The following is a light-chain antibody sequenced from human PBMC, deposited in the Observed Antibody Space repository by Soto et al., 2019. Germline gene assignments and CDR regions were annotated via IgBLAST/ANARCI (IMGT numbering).Light chain of an antibody. CDR1: SSDVGGYNY. CDR2: EVS. Sequence: QSALTQPASVSGSPGQSITISCTGTSSDVGGYNYVSWYQQHPGKAPKLMIYEVSNWPSGVSNRFSGSKSGNTASLTISGLQADDEADYYCSSYTSSSTRVFGGGTKVTVL. J-gene: IGLJ3*02. V-gene: IGLV2-14*01. CDR3: SSYTSSSTRV.